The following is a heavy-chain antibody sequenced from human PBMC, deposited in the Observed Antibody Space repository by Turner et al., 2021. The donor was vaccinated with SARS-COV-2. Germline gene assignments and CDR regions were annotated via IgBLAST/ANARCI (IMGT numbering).Heavy chain of an antibody. V-gene: IGHV4-39*01. J-gene: IGHJ1*01. Sequence: QLQLQESGTGLVKPEEHLSLTCTVSGGSNSISTYYWGWVRQPPGKGLEGIGFIHYTCTTYYNPSLESRVTLSVDTSNHQFSLILTSVTAADTAVYYCARQPGGVIHAPKYFHHWGQGTLVTVSS. CDR3: ARQPGGVIHAPKYFHH. CDR1: GGSNSISTYY. D-gene: IGHD2-8*02. CDR2: IHYTCTT.